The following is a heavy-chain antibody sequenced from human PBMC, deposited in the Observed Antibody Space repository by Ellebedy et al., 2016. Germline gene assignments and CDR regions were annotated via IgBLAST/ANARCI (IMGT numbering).Heavy chain of an antibody. CDR2: AFYGGST. Sequence: GSLRLXCTVSGGSVDTYYWTWIRQSPGKGLEWIGYAFYGGSTKYNPSLRSRVTISLDTSRNQFSLRVTSVAAADTAVYYCARDVSLYSSSPSFDSWGQGTLVTVSS. D-gene: IGHD6-6*01. V-gene: IGHV4-59*02. CDR1: GGSVDTYY. CDR3: ARDVSLYSSSPSFDS. J-gene: IGHJ4*02.